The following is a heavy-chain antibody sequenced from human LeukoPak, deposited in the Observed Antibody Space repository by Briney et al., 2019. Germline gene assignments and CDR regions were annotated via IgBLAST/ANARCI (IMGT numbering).Heavy chain of an antibody. CDR2: QDGSET. Sequence: GESLRLSCAASGFTFSRYWMKQDGSETYYVDSVKGRFTISRDNAKNSLHLQMNSLRAEGAAVFYCARMDYYTSGTYTYPNFDYWGQGTLVTVSS. J-gene: IGHJ4*02. CDR3: ARMDYYTSGTYTYPNFDY. D-gene: IGHD3-10*01. V-gene: IGHV3-7*03. CDR1: GFTFSRYW.